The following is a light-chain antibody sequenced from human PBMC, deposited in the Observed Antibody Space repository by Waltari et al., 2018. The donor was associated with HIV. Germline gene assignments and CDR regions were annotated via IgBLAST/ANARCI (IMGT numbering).Light chain of an antibody. CDR2: KDS. CDR3: QSSDISGNYWV. CDR1: ALPKQY. V-gene: IGLV3-25*03. Sequence: SYGLPQPPSVSVSPGQTPTITCSGDALPKQYAYWYQQKQGQAPVMVIYKDSERPSGIPERFSGSSSATTVTLTISGVQAEDEADYYCQSSDISGNYWVFGGGTKLTVL. J-gene: IGLJ3*02.